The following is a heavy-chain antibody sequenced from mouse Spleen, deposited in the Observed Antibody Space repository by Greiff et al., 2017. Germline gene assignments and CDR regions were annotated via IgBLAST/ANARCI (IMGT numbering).Heavy chain of an antibody. J-gene: IGHJ4*01. Sequence: VKLMESGAELVRPGASVTLSCKASGYTFTDYEMHWVKQTPVHGLEWIGAIDPETGGTAYNQKFKGKAILTADKSSSTAYMELRSLTSEDSAVYYCTYGNYDAMDYWGQGTSVTVSS. D-gene: IGHD2-1*01. V-gene: IGHV1-15*01. CDR2: IDPETGGT. CDR1: GYTFTDYE. CDR3: TYGNYDAMDY.